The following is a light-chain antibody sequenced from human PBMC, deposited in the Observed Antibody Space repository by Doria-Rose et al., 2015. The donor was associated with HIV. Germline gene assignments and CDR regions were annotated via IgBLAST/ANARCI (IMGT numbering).Light chain of an antibody. CDR2: DAS. Sequence: TQSPGTLSLSPGERATLSCRASQRVQSSYLAWYQQKPGQSPRLLIYDASTRATGIPDRFSGGGSGTDFTLTISRLEPEDVAVYYCQQYGTSRGTFGQGTRLEIK. CDR3: QQYGTSRGT. J-gene: IGKJ5*01. CDR1: QRVQSSY. V-gene: IGKV3-20*01.